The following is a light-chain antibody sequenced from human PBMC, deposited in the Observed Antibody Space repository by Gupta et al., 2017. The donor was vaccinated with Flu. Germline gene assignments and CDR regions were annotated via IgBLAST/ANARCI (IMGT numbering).Light chain of an antibody. Sequence: IVLTQSPTTLSVSPGEGVTLSCRASHSIINNVAWYQQNPGQAPRLLIYGASTRATGVPARFSGSGSGKEFTLRISSLQSEDFAIYYCQQYNNWPPLTFGGGAKVEIK. J-gene: IGKJ4*01. CDR1: HSIINN. CDR3: QQYNNWPPLT. CDR2: GAS. V-gene: IGKV3-15*01.